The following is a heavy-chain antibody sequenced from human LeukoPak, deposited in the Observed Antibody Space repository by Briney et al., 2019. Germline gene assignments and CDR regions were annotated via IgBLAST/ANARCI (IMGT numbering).Heavy chain of an antibody. Sequence: GASVKVSCKASGYTFTSYDINWVRQATGQGLEWMGWMNPNSGNTGYAQKFQGRVTITRNTSISTAYMELSSLRSEDTAVYYCARVLRGVRSPLLGYWGQGTLVTVSS. V-gene: IGHV1-8*03. CDR2: MNPNSGNT. CDR3: ARVLRGVRSPLLGY. D-gene: IGHD3-10*01. CDR1: GYTFTSYD. J-gene: IGHJ4*02.